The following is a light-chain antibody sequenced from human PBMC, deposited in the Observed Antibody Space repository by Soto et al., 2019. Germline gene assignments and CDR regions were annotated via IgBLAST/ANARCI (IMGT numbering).Light chain of an antibody. CDR3: QESYSYPQFT. V-gene: IGKV1-39*01. CDR1: QNIGSY. J-gene: IGKJ3*01. CDR2: AAS. Sequence: DIQMTQSPSSLSASVGDRVTITCRASQNIGSYLNGYQHKPGIAPKLLIYAASSLQSGVPSRFSGSGSGTDFTLTISGLQPEDFATYYCQESYSYPQFTFGPGTKVDIK.